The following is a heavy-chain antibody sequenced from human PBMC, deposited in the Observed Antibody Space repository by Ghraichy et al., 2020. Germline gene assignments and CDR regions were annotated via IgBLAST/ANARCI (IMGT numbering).Heavy chain of an antibody. D-gene: IGHD3-22*01. CDR1: GFTFSSYS. CDR3: ARSNYYDSSGYYSDLWIPANYYFDY. CDR2: ISSSSYI. V-gene: IGHV3-21*01. J-gene: IGHJ4*02. Sequence: KLSCAASGFTFSSYSMNWVRQAPGKGLEWVSSISSSSYIYYADSVKGRFTISRDNAKNSLYLQMNSLRAEDTAVYYCARSNYYDSSGYYSDLWIPANYYFDYWGQGTLVTVSS.